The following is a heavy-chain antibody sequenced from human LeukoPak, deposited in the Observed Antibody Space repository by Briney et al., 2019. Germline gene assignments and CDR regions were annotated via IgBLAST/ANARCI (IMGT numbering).Heavy chain of an antibody. CDR1: GGTFSSYA. CDR2: IIPIFGTA. J-gene: IGHJ4*02. Sequence: SVKVSCKASGGTFSSYAISWVRQAPGQGLEWMGGIIPIFGTANYAQKFQGRVTITADESTSTAYMELSSLRSEDTAVYYCATWGGGGDSYYFDYWGQGTLVTVSS. CDR3: ATWGGGGDSYYFDY. D-gene: IGHD2-21*01. V-gene: IGHV1-69*13.